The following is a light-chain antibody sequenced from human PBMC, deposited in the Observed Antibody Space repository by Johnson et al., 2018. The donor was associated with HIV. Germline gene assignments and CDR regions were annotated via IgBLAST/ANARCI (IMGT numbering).Light chain of an antibody. J-gene: IGLJ1*01. V-gene: IGLV1-51*01. CDR3: GTWDGSMSAGIYV. Sequence: QSVLTQPPSVSAAPGQKVTISCSGSSSNIGNNYVSWYQQLPGTAPKLLIYDNNKRPSGIPDRFSGSKSCTSATLGITVLQTGDEADYYCGTWDGSMSAGIYVVGPGTTVTV. CDR2: DNN. CDR1: SSNIGNNY.